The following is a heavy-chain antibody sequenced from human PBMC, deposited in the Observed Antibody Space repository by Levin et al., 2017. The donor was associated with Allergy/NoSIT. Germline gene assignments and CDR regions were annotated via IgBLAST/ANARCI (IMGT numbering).Heavy chain of an antibody. V-gene: IGHV4-39*07. Sequence: ETLSLTCTVSGGSISTSSYYWGWIRQPPGKGLEWIGNIYHSGSTYYTPSLRSRVTISVDTSKNQFSLRVNSVTAADTAVYYCARDEMVHEIQYYYGMDVWGQGTTVTVSS. CDR1: GGSISTSSYY. D-gene: IGHD2-8*01. CDR2: IYHSGST. CDR3: ARDEMVHEIQYYYGMDV. J-gene: IGHJ6*02.